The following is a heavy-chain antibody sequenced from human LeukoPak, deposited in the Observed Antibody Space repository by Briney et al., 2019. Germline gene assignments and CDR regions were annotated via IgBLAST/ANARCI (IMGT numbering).Heavy chain of an antibody. CDR2: IYYSGST. J-gene: IGHJ5*02. V-gene: IGHV4-59*01. CDR1: GGSISSYY. Sequence: TSETLSLTCTVSGGSISSYYWSWIRQPPGKGLEWIGYIYYSGSTNYNPSLKSRVTISVDTSKNQFSLKLSSVTAADAAVYYCATGANWFDPWGQGTLVTVSS. CDR3: ATGANWFDP. D-gene: IGHD7-27*01.